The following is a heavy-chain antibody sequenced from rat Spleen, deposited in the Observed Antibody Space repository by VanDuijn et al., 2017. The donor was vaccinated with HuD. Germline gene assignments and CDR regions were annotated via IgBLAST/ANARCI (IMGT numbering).Heavy chain of an antibody. J-gene: IGHJ1*01. Sequence: EVQLVESGGALVQPGRSLKLSCAASGFTFNSYDMAWVRQAPKKGLEWVASISYEGSSTYYGDSVKGRFTISRDNAKSTLYLQMDSLRSEDTATYYCARAGYLRDWYFDFWGPGTMVTVSS. CDR1: GFTFNSYD. D-gene: IGHD2-2*01. CDR3: ARAGYLRDWYFDF. V-gene: IGHV5-22*01. CDR2: ISYEGSST.